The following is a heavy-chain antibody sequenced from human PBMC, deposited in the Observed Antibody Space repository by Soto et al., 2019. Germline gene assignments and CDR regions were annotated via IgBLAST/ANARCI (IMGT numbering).Heavy chain of an antibody. CDR1: GGSISSSSYY. CDR2: IYYSGST. Sequence: SDTLSLTCTVSGGSISSSSYYWGWIRQPPGKGLEWIGSIYYSGSTYYNPSLKSRVTISVDTSKNQFSLKLSSVTAADTAVYYCARVDIVATIRVWGQGTLVTVSS. V-gene: IGHV4-39*01. J-gene: IGHJ4*02. CDR3: ARVDIVATIRV. D-gene: IGHD5-12*01.